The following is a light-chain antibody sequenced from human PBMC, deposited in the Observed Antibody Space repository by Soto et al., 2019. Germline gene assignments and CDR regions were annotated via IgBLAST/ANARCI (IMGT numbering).Light chain of an antibody. CDR2: GAS. J-gene: IGKJ4*02. Sequence: EIVMTQSPATLSLSPGDRATLSCRASQFISSNYLSWYQQKPGQPPRLLIYGASTRATGIPDRFSGSGSETDFTLTISSLQPEDFAVYYCQQRNNWPLTFGGGTKVDIK. V-gene: IGKV3D-7*01. CDR1: QFISSNY. CDR3: QQRNNWPLT.